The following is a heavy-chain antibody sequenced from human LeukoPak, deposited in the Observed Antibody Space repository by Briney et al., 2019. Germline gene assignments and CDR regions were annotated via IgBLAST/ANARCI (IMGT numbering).Heavy chain of an antibody. V-gene: IGHV4-4*07. J-gene: IGHJ5*02. CDR2: IYTSGST. D-gene: IGHD2-15*01. Sequence: SETLSLTCTVSGGSISSYYWSWIRQPAGKGLEWIGRIYTSGSTNYNPSLKSRVTMSVDTSKNQFSLKLSSVTAADTAVYYCARLLGYCSGGSCSNWFDPWGQGTLVTVSS. CDR1: GGSISSYY. CDR3: ARLLGYCSGGSCSNWFDP.